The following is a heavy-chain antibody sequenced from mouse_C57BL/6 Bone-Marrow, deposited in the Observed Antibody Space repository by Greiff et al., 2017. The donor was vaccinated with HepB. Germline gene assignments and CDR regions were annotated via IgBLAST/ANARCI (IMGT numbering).Heavy chain of an antibody. CDR2: IDPSDSET. Sequence: QVQLQQSGAELVRPGSSVKLSCKASGYTFTSYWMHWVKQRPIQGLEWIGNIDPSDSETHYNQKFKDKATLTVDKSSSTAYMQLSSLTSEDSAVYYGARSWWDGYPYYAMDYWGQGTSVTVSS. CDR1: GYTFTSYW. J-gene: IGHJ4*01. V-gene: IGHV1-52*01. CDR3: ARSWWDGYPYYAMDY. D-gene: IGHD2-3*01.